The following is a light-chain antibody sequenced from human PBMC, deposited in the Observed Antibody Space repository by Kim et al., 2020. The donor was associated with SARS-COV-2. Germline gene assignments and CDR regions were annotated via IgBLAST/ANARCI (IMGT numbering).Light chain of an antibody. V-gene: IGKV1-33*01. CDR3: QHSENVLFT. CDR2: DAS. CDR1: HHSTNY. Sequence: DIQMTQSPSSLSASVGDRVTITCQASHHSTNYLNWYHQKPGKAPKLLILDASNLETGVPSRFSAGGPGEDFTLTVSSPQPEDVGTYYCQHSENVLFTFGPGTKVDIK. J-gene: IGKJ3*01.